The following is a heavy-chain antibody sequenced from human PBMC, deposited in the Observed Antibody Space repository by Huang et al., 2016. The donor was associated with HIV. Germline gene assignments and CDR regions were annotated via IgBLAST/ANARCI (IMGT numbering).Heavy chain of an antibody. CDR3: AKRGPVAAGGYWYFVL. CDR1: GFTFSIYA. J-gene: IGHJ2*01. D-gene: IGHD6-19*01. Sequence: EVQLLESGGGLVQPGGSLRLSCAASGFTFSIYAMTWVSTRGGSEGSTFYADSVKCRFAISRDNSKNILYLQMNSLRAEDTAVYYCAKRGPVAAGGYWYFVLWGRGTLVTVSS. V-gene: IGHV3-23*01. CDR2: RGGSEGST.